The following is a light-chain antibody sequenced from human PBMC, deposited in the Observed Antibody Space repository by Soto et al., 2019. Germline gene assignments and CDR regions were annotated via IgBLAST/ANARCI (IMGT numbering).Light chain of an antibody. CDR2: EVS. J-gene: IGLJ1*01. V-gene: IGLV2-8*01. CDR1: SSDVGAYNY. Sequence: SALTQPPSASGSPGQSVTISCTGTSSDVGAYNYVSWYQQLPGKAPKLIIYEVSKRPSGVPDRFSGSKSGNTASLTVSGLQAQDEADYYCTSYAGTYSFFYVFRTGTKLTVL. CDR3: TSYAGTYSFFYV.